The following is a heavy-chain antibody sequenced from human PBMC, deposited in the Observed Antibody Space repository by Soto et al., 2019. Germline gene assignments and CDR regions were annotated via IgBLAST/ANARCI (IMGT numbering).Heavy chain of an antibody. CDR2: IIPMLGIA. Sequence: QVQLVQSGAEVKKPGSSVKVSCQASGGSFSDYAISWVRQAPGQGLEWMGGIIPMLGIADNAQKFQGRVIITADEYTSTVSMELSSRRSEDTAVYYCARDGDYYDSSGFQRDYPYYGMAVWGQGTTVTVAS. CDR1: GGSFSDYA. V-gene: IGHV1-69*01. J-gene: IGHJ6*02. CDR3: ARDGDYYDSSGFQRDYPYYGMAV. D-gene: IGHD3-22*01.